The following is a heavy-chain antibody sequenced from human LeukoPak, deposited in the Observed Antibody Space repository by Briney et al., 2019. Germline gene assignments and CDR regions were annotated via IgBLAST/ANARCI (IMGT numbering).Heavy chain of an antibody. V-gene: IGHV1-24*01. D-gene: IGHD3-22*01. CDR2: FDTDDGET. CDR1: GYRITEVS. CDR3: AAYFYDSSGYYAFLEY. Sequence: ASVKASCKISGYRITEVSMHWVRQAPGKGLEWMGGFDTDDGETIYAQKFQGRVTMSEDTSTDTAYIELSGLGSEDTAVYYCAAYFYDSSGYYAFLEYWGQGTLVTVST. J-gene: IGHJ4*02.